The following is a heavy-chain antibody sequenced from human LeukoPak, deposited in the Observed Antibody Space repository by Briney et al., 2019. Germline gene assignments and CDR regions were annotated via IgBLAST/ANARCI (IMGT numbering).Heavy chain of an antibody. D-gene: IGHD5-24*01. V-gene: IGHV3-15*01. J-gene: IGHJ4*02. CDR2: IRADGTT. Sequence: GGSLRLSCAASVDTSSNACMSSVRQAPGKGLEWVARIRADGTTDYAAPVKGRFTISRDDSMNTLSLQMDSLKTGDTAVYYCAGDVPSPLAQMDYWGQGTPVTVSS. CDR1: VDTSSNAC. CDR3: AGDVPSPLAQMDY.